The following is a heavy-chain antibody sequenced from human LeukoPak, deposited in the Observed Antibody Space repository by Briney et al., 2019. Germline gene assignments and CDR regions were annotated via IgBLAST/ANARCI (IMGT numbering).Heavy chain of an antibody. CDR3: ARLIAAAGTPYYFDY. J-gene: IGHJ4*02. Sequence: GESLQISCQGSGYSFTSYWIGWVGKMRGQGMGWMGMIYPGDSDTRYSPPFQGQVTISADKSISTAYLQWSSLKAADTAMYYCARLIAAAGTPYYFDYWGQGTLVTVSS. CDR1: GYSFTSYW. CDR2: IYPGDSDT. D-gene: IGHD6-13*01. V-gene: IGHV5-51*01.